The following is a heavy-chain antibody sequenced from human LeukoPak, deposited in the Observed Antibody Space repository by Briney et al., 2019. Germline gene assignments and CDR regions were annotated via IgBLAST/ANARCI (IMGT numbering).Heavy chain of an antibody. Sequence: GGSLRLSRAASGFTFSSYSMDWVRQAPGKGLEWVSSISSSSSYIYYADSVKGRFTISRDNAKNSLYLQMNSLRAEDTAVYYCAKIGPGVLSYYFDYWGQGTLVTVSS. CDR3: AKIGPGVLSYYFDY. CDR2: ISSSSSYI. D-gene: IGHD3-16*02. CDR1: GFTFSSYS. J-gene: IGHJ4*02. V-gene: IGHV3-21*01.